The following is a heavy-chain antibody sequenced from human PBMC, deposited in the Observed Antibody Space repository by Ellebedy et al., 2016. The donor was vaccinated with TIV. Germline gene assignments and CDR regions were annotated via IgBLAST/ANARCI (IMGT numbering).Heavy chain of an antibody. CDR2: IWYDGSNK. V-gene: IGHV3-33*06. CDR1: GFTFSSYG. D-gene: IGHD3-10*01. J-gene: IGHJ4*02. CDR3: AKDGDSGSYYDPKPFDY. Sequence: GESLKISCAASGFTFSSYGMHWVRQAPGKGLEWVAVIWYDGSNKYYADSVKGRFTISRDNSKNTLYLQMNSLRAEDTAVYYCAKDGDSGSYYDPKPFDYWGQGTLVTVSS.